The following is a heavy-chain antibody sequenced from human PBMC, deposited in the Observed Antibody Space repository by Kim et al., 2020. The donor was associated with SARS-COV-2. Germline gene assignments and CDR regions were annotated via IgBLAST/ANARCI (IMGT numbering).Heavy chain of an antibody. Sequence: SETLSLTCTVSGGSISSYYWSWIRQPPGKGLEWIGYIYYSGSTNYNPSLKSRVTISVDTSKNQFSLKLSSVTAADTAVYYCARASGEQLAPGVDYWGQGTLVTVSS. CDR2: IYYSGST. D-gene: IGHD6-6*01. CDR3: ARASGEQLAPGVDY. CDR1: GGSISSYY. J-gene: IGHJ4*02. V-gene: IGHV4-59*13.